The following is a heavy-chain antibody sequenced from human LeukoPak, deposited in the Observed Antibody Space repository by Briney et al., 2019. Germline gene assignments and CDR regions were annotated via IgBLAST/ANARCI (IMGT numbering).Heavy chain of an antibody. CDR1: GYTFTSYA. J-gene: IGHJ6*03. Sequence: GASVKVSCKASGYTFTSYAISWVRQAPGQGLEWMGWISDYNGNTNYAQRLQGRVTMTTDTSTSTAYMELRSLRSDDTAVYYCARTSGAPHYDFWSDPRDYMDVWGKGTTVTLSS. CDR2: ISDYNGNT. V-gene: IGHV1-18*01. D-gene: IGHD3-3*01. CDR3: ARTSGAPHYDFWSDPRDYMDV.